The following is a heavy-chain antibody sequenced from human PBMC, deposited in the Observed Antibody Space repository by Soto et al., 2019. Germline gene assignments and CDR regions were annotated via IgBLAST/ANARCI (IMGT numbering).Heavy chain of an antibody. CDR3: ARIAVPGSNY. D-gene: IGHD2-21*01. J-gene: IGHJ4*02. V-gene: IGHV4-31*03. CDR1: GGSITSGGYY. Sequence: PSETLSVTCTVSGGSITSGGYYWSWVRQHPGQGLEYIGYIFSSGATYYNPSLKSRVSISRDTSKNQFSLQLNSVTAADTAVYFCARIAVPGSNYWGQGTLVTVSS. CDR2: IFSSGAT.